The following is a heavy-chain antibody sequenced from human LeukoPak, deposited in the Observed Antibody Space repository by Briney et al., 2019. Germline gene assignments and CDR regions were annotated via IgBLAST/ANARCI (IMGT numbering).Heavy chain of an antibody. D-gene: IGHD3-10*02. CDR3: ARRGQDVLGRAFDI. V-gene: IGHV3-30*04. CDR1: GFTFSSYA. CDR2: ISYDGSNK. Sequence: PGGSLRLSCAASGFTFSSYAMHWVRQAPGKGLEWVAVISYDGSNKYYADSVKGRFTISRDNSKNTLYLQMNSLRAEDTAVYYCARRGQDVLGRAFDIWGQGTMVTVSS. J-gene: IGHJ3*02.